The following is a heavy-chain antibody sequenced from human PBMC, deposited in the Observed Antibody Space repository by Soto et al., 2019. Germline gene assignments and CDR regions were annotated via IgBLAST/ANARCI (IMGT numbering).Heavy chain of an antibody. V-gene: IGHV3-7*05. D-gene: IGHD3-3*01. CDR3: AMAGDFWTGYFGAWHYYNYYGVDF. CDR2: INQGGSET. Sequence: QLVESGGGLVQPGGSLRLSCVGSGFTFSNYWMSWVRQAPGKGLEWVANINQGGSETYYVDSVKGRFTISRDNAKHRLHLKINSMGGEDTALYYCAMAGDFWTGYFGAWHYYNYYGVDFWGEGTTVTVSS. CDR1: GFTFSNYW. J-gene: IGHJ6*04.